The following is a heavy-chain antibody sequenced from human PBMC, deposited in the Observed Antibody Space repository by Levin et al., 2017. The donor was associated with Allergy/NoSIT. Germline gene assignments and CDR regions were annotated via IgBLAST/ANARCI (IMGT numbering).Heavy chain of an antibody. CDR2: INPDGSGR. V-gene: IGHV3-7*04. CDR3: ARNVATGGRFFDY. CDR1: GFTFNNYW. D-gene: IGHD3-3*01. Sequence: HSGGSLRLSCVVSGFTFNNYWMTWVRQAPGKGLEWVANINPDGSGRYYLDSVKGRFTISRDNAKNSLYLQMNSLSAGDTAVYYCARNVATGGRFFDYWGQGSLVSVSS. J-gene: IGHJ4*02.